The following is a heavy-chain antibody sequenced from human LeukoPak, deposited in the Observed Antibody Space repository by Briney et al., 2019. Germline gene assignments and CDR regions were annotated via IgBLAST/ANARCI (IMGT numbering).Heavy chain of an antibody. CDR2: MNPNSGNT. Sequence: GASVKVSCKVSGYTLTELSMHWVRQATGQGLEWMGWMNPNSGNTGYPQKFQGRVTMTRNTSISTAYMELSSLRSEDTAVYYCVRGRGNGRPENYFDYWGQGTLVTVSS. CDR3: VRGRGNGRPENYFDY. CDR1: GYTLTELS. D-gene: IGHD2-8*01. V-gene: IGHV1-8*01. J-gene: IGHJ4*02.